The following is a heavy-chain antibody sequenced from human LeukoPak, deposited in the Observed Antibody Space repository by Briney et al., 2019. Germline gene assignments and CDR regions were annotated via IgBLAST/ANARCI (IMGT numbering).Heavy chain of an antibody. D-gene: IGHD2-15*01. J-gene: IGHJ5*02. CDR2: ISYDGSNK. CDR1: GFTFSSYA. Sequence: GGSLRLSCASSGFTFSSYAMHWVRQAPGKGLEWVAVISYDGSNKYYADSVKGRFTISRDNSKNTLYLQMNSLRAEDTAAYYCARDLCSGGSCPNWFDPWGQGTLVTVSS. CDR3: ARDLCSGGSCPNWFDP. V-gene: IGHV3-30-3*01.